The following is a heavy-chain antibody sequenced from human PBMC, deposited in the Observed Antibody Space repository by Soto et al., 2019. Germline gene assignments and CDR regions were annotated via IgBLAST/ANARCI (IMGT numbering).Heavy chain of an antibody. V-gene: IGHV1-69*13. CDR2: TIPIFGTA. CDR3: ASRIAARPLTGNWFDP. D-gene: IGHD6-6*01. J-gene: IGHJ5*02. Sequence: SVKVSCKASGGTFSSYAISWVRQAPGQGLEWMGGTIPIFGTANYAQKFQGRVTITADESTSTAYMELSSLRSEDTAVYYCASRIAARPLTGNWFDPWGQGTLVTVSS. CDR1: GGTFSSYA.